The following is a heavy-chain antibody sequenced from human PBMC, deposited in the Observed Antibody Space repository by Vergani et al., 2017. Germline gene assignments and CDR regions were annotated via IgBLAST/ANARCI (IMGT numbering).Heavy chain of an antibody. Sequence: VQLVESGGGLVQPGGSLRLSCAASGFTFSSYWMSWVRQAPGKGLEWVAVISYDGSNKYYADSVKGRFTISRDNSKNTLYLQMNSLRAEDTAVYYCAKSCSGGSCYGDYWGQGTLVTVSS. D-gene: IGHD2-15*01. V-gene: IGHV3-30*18. CDR2: ISYDGSNK. J-gene: IGHJ4*02. CDR1: GFTFSSYW. CDR3: AKSCSGGSCYGDY.